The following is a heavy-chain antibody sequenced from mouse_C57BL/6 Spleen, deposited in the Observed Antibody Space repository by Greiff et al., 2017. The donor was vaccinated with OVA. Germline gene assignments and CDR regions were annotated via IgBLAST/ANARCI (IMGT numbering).Heavy chain of an antibody. Sequence: VQLQESGPELVKPGASVKISCKASGYAFSSSWMNWVKQRPGKGLEWIGRLYPGDGDTNYNGKFKGKATLTADKSSRTAYMQLSSRTSEDSAVYFCARLGSYYFDYWGQGTTLTVSS. J-gene: IGHJ2*01. CDR1: GYAFSSSW. V-gene: IGHV1-82*01. CDR2: LYPGDGDT. CDR3: ARLGSYYFDY.